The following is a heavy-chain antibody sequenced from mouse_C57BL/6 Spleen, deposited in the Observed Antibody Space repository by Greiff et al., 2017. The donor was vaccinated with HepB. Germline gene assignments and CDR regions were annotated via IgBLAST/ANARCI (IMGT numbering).Heavy chain of an antibody. D-gene: IGHD2-4*01. V-gene: IGHV1-31*01. J-gene: IGHJ3*01. CDR1: GYSFTGYY. Sequence: EVKLVESGPELVKPGASVKISCKASGYSFTGYYMHWVKQSHGNILDWIGYIYPYNGVSSYNPKFKGKATLTVDKSSSTAYMERRSLTAEDSAVYYCARRGDDYDGFAYWGPGTLVTVSS. CDR2: IYPYNGVS. CDR3: ARRGDDYDGFAY.